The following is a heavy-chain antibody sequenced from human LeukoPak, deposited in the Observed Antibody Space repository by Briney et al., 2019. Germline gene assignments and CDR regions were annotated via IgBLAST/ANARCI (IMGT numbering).Heavy chain of an antibody. V-gene: IGHV3-64*01. D-gene: IGHD3-10*01. Sequence: GGSLRLSCAASGFTFSSYAMHWVRQAPGKGLEYVSAISSNGGSTYYANSVKGRFTISRDNSKNTLYLQMGSLRAEDMAVYYCARGPYGQGGMDVWGQGTAVTVSS. J-gene: IGHJ6*02. CDR2: ISSNGGST. CDR3: ARGPYGQGGMDV. CDR1: GFTFSSYA.